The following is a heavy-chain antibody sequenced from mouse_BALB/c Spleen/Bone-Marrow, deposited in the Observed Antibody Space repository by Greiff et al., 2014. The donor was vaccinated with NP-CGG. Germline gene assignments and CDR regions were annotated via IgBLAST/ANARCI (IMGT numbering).Heavy chain of an antibody. J-gene: IGHJ3*01. D-gene: IGHD4-1*01. V-gene: IGHV1-5*01. CDR2: IYPGNNDA. CDR1: GYTFTNYW. CDR3: ARNWGWVFAY. Sequence: VQLQQSGTVLARPGASLRMSCKASGYTFTNYWINWIKQRPGQGLEWIGAIYPGNNDAKYTQKFRAKAKLTAVTSTSTADMELSSLTNEDSAVYYCARNWGWVFAYWGQGTLVTVSA.